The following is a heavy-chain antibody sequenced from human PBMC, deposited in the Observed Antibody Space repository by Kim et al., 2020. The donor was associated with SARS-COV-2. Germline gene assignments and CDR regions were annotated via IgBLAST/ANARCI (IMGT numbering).Heavy chain of an antibody. J-gene: IGHJ3*02. V-gene: IGHV1-69*02. D-gene: IGHD3-10*01. Sequence: KFQGRVTITADKSTSTAYMELSSLRSEDTAVYYCASLYGSGSYYGDAFDIWGQGTMVTVSS. CDR3: ASLYGSGSYYGDAFDI.